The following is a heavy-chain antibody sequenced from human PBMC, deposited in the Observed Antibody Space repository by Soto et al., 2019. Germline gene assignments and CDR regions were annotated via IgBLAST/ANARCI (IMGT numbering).Heavy chain of an antibody. Sequence: ASVKVSCKASGYTFTSCDINWVRQATGQGLEWMGWMNPNSGNTGYAQKFQGRVTMTRNTSISTAYMELSSLRSEDTAVYYCARGGGSLAYCSGGSCLPYYYYGMDVWGQGTTVTVSS. CDR2: MNPNSGNT. V-gene: IGHV1-8*01. D-gene: IGHD2-15*01. CDR3: ARGGGSLAYCSGGSCLPYYYYGMDV. CDR1: GYTFTSCD. J-gene: IGHJ6*02.